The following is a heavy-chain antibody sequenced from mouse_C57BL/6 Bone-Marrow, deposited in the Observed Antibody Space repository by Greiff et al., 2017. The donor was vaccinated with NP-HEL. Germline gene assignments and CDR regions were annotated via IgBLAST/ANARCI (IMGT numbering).Heavy chain of an antibody. Sequence: QVQLQQPGAELVRPGSSVKLSCKASGYTFTSYWMDWVKQRPGQGLEWIGNIYPSDSETHYNQKFKDKATLTVDKSSSTAYMQLSSLTSEDSAVYYWASFYYDYDAGAWFAYWGQGTLVTVSA. CDR2: IYPSDSET. CDR1: GYTFTSYW. CDR3: ASFYYDYDAGAWFAY. J-gene: IGHJ3*01. D-gene: IGHD2-4*01. V-gene: IGHV1-61*01.